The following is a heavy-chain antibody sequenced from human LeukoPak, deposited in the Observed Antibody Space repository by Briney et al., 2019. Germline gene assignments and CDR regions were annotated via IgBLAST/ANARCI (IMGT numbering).Heavy chain of an antibody. V-gene: IGHV3-21*04. J-gene: IGHJ4*02. CDR1: GFTFDDYG. Sequence: GGSLRLSCAASGFTFDDYGMSWVRQAPGKGLEWVSSISSSSSYIYYADSVKGRFTISRDNAKNSLYLQMNSLRAEDTAVYYCARDDLGGWPHPFHYWGQGTLVTVSS. D-gene: IGHD6-19*01. CDR3: ARDDLGGWPHPFHY. CDR2: ISSSSSYI.